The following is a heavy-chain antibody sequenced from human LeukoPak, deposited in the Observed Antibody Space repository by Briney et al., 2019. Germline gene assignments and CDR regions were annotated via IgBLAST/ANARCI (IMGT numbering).Heavy chain of an antibody. Sequence: SGPTLVNPTQTLTLTCTFSGFSLSTSGVGVGWIRQPPGKALEWLALIYWDDDKRYSPSLESRLTITKDTSKNQVVLTMTNMDPVDTATYYCAHRRLYYDSSGYYYAPFDYWGQGTLVTVSS. V-gene: IGHV2-5*02. CDR2: IYWDDDK. J-gene: IGHJ4*02. CDR1: GFSLSTSGVG. D-gene: IGHD3-22*01. CDR3: AHRRLYYDSSGYYYAPFDY.